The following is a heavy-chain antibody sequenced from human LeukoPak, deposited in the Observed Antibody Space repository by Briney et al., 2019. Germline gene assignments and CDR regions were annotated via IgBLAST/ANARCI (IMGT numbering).Heavy chain of an antibody. CDR1: GFTFSTYS. CDR2: IWYDGSNK. V-gene: IGHV3-33*08. J-gene: IGHJ3*02. CDR3: ARDYYDSSGYYNAFDI. Sequence: PGGSLRLSCAASGFTFSTYSMHWVRQAPGKGLEWVAVIWYDGSNKYYADSVKGRFTISRDNSKNTLYLQMNSLRAEDTAVYYCARDYYDSSGYYNAFDIWGQGTMVTVSS. D-gene: IGHD3-22*01.